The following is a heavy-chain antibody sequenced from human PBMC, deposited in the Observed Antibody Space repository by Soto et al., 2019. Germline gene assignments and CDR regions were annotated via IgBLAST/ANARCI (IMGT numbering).Heavy chain of an antibody. Sequence: QVQLQESGPGLVKASETLSLTCTISGGYIRSYFWSWIRQAPGKGLEWIGYIYHNGNTNYNPSLDSRVALSVDTPSTHISLKWKSVTAADAARYYCAVPGPAGLWGRGTLVTVSS. CDR3: AVPGPAGL. CDR2: IYHNGNT. V-gene: IGHV4-59*01. J-gene: IGHJ2*01. CDR1: GGYIRSYF. D-gene: IGHD7-27*01.